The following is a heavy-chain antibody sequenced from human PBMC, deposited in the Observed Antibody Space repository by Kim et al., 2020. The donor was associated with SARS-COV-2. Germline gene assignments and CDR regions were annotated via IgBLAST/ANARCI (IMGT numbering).Heavy chain of an antibody. V-gene: IGHV4-4*07. CDR3: ARDGSYDFWSGFFDY. Sequence: SDTLSLTCTVSGGSISSYYWSWIRQPAGKGLEWIGRIYTSGSTNYNPSLKSRVTMSVDTAKNQFSLKLSSVTAADTAVDYCARDGSYDFWSGFFDYWGQGTLVTVSS. J-gene: IGHJ4*02. D-gene: IGHD3-3*01. CDR2: IYTSGST. CDR1: GGSISSYY.